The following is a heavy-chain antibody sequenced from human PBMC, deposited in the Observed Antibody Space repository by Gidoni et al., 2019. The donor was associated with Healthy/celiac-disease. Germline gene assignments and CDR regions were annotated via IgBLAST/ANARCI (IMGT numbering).Heavy chain of an antibody. Sequence: QVQLVVSGGGVVQPGRSLRLSCAASGFTFSSYGMHWVRQAPGKGLEWVAVISYDGSNKYYAESVKGRFTISRDNSKNTLYLQMNSLRAEDTAVYYCAKGLYCSGGSCYGSDYYGMDVWGQGTTVTVSS. V-gene: IGHV3-30*18. D-gene: IGHD2-15*01. CDR1: GFTFSSYG. J-gene: IGHJ6*02. CDR3: AKGLYCSGGSCYGSDYYGMDV. CDR2: ISYDGSNK.